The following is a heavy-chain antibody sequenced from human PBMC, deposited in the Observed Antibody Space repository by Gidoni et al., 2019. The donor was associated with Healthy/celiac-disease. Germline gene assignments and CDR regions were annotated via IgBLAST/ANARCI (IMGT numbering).Heavy chain of an antibody. J-gene: IGHJ6*02. Sequence: QVQLQESGPRLAQPSENLSLTCAVSGYSTSSGYYWGWIRQPPGKGLEWIGSIYHSGSTYYNPSLKSRVTISVDTSKNQFSLKLSAVTAADTAVYYCARDLRDPTGGMDVWGQGTTVTVSS. CDR2: IYHSGST. CDR1: GYSTSSGYY. V-gene: IGHV4-38-2*02. CDR3: ARDLRDPTGGMDV. D-gene: IGHD2-8*02.